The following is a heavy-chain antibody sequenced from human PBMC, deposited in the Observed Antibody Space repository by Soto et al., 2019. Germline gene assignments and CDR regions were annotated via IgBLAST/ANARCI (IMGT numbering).Heavy chain of an antibody. CDR2: IYSGGST. CDR3: ARDGSSGWYFAFDI. Sequence: EVQLVESGGGLVQPGGSLRLSCAASGFTVSSNYMSWVRQAPGKGLEWVSVIYSGGSTYYADSVKGRFTISRDNSKNTLYLQMHSLRAEDTAVYYCARDGSSGWYFAFDIWGQGTMVTVSS. D-gene: IGHD6-19*01. J-gene: IGHJ3*02. V-gene: IGHV3-66*01. CDR1: GFTVSSNY.